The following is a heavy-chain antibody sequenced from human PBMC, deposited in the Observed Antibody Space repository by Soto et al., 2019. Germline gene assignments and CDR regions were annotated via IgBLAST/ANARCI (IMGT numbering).Heavy chain of an antibody. D-gene: IGHD1-1*01. J-gene: IGHJ6*02. CDR1: GFTVSSNY. CDR2: IYSGGST. Sequence: PAGSLRLFCPASGFTVSSNYMIWVRQAPGKGLEWVSVIYSGGSTYYADSVKGRFTISRDNSKHTLYLQMNSLRAEDTAVYYCARDGTNWNDVNTYYYGMDVWGQGTTVTVSS. V-gene: IGHV3-53*01. CDR3: ARDGTNWNDVNTYYYGMDV.